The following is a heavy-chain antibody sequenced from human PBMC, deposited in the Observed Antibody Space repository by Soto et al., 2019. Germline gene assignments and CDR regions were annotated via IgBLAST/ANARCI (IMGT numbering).Heavy chain of an antibody. Sequence: GGSLRLSCAASVFTFSDYYMSWIRQAPGKGLEWVSYISSSSSYTNYADSVKGRFTISRDNAKNSLYLQMNSVRAEDTAVYYCARDRYSSSWDKFDYWGQGTLVTVSS. CDR3: ARDRYSSSWDKFDY. CDR2: ISSSSSYT. CDR1: VFTFSDYY. J-gene: IGHJ4*02. D-gene: IGHD6-13*01. V-gene: IGHV3-11*06.